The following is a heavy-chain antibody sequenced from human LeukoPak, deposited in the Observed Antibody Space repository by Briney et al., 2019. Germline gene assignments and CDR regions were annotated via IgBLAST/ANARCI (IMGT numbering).Heavy chain of an antibody. CDR2: INPNSGGT. Sequence: ASVKVSCKASGYTFTGYYMHWVRQAPGQGLEWMGWINPNSGGTNYAQKFQGRVTMTRDTSISTAYMELSRLRSDDTAVYYCARDRPTVTPYNWFDPWGQGTLVTVSS. V-gene: IGHV1-2*02. CDR1: GYTFTGYY. J-gene: IGHJ5*02. CDR3: ARDRPTVTPYNWFDP. D-gene: IGHD4-17*01.